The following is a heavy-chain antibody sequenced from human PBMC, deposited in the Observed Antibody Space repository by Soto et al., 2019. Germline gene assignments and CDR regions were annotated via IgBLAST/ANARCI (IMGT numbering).Heavy chain of an antibody. CDR3: ARFMIRGVIGP. J-gene: IGHJ5*02. V-gene: IGHV1-8*01. CDR1: GYTFTSYD. CDR2: MNPNSGNT. D-gene: IGHD3-10*01. Sequence: QEKLVQSGAEVKKPGASVRVSCKASGYTFTSYDINWVRQATGQGLEWMGWMNPNSGNTGYARKFQGRVTMTRDTSMSTAYLELSSLTSEDTAVYYCARFMIRGVIGPWGQGTPVTVSS.